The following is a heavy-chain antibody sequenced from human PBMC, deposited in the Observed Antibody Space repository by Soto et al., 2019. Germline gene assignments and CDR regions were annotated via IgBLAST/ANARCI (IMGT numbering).Heavy chain of an antibody. V-gene: IGHV3-23*01. CDR3: AKPNSGYDYYCYYGMDV. J-gene: IGHJ6*02. Sequence: GGSLRLSCAASGFTFSSYAMSWVRQAPGKGLEWVSAISGSGGSTYYADSVKGRFTISRDNSKNTLYLQMNSLRAEDTAVYYCAKPNSGYDYYCYYGMDVWGRGTTVTVSS. CDR1: GFTFSSYA. D-gene: IGHD5-12*01. CDR2: ISGSGGST.